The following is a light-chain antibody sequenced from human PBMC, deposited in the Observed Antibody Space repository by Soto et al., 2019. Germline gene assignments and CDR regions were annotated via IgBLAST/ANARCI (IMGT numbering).Light chain of an antibody. V-gene: IGKV3-20*01. CDR3: QQYGSSPFT. Sequence: IVLTPSPGALSLSRGEKATISCRATQSFSSSYLAWYQQKPGQAPRLLIYGASSRATGIPDRFSGSGSGTDFTLTISRLEPEDFAVYYCQQYGSSPFTVGPGTKVDIK. CDR1: QSFSSSY. CDR2: GAS. J-gene: IGKJ3*01.